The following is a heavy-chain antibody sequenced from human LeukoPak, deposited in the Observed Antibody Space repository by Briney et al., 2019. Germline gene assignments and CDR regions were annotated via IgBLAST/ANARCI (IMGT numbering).Heavy chain of an antibody. Sequence: ASVKVSCKASGYTFSDSYIHFVRQAPGQGLEWMGRINPNSGDPNYPQKFQGRVTMTRDTSISTAYMELRSLRSDDTAIYYCARDDGLVYVKFVDYWGQGTLVTVSS. CDR1: GYTFSDSY. J-gene: IGHJ4*02. D-gene: IGHD2-8*01. CDR3: ARDDGLVYVKFVDY. CDR2: INPNSGDP. V-gene: IGHV1-2*06.